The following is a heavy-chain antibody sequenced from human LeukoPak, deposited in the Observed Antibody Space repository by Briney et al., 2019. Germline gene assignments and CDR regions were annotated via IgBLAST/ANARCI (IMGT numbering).Heavy chain of an antibody. D-gene: IGHD1-14*01. CDR1: GFTFSNAW. CDR2: INSDGGGA. CDR3: ATGQGHGMDV. Sequence: PGGSLRLSCAASGFTFSNAWMSWVRQAPGKGLEWISRINSDGGGAIYADSVKGRFTVSRDNAKNTLYLQMNSLRAEDTAVYYCATGQGHGMDVWGQGTTVTVSS. V-gene: IGHV3-74*01. J-gene: IGHJ6*02.